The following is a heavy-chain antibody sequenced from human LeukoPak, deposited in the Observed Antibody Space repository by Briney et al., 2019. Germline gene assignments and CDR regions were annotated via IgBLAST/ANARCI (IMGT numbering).Heavy chain of an antibody. V-gene: IGHV3-53*01. J-gene: IGHJ4*02. CDR2: IYSDGAT. Sequence: GGSLRLSCTASGFTFGDYAMTWVRQAPGKGLEWVSVIYSDGATYFADSVKGRFTISRDKSKNTLYLHMNSLRAEDTAVYYCARDYPSFDYWGQGTLVTVSS. CDR1: GFTFGDYA. CDR3: ARDYPSFDY.